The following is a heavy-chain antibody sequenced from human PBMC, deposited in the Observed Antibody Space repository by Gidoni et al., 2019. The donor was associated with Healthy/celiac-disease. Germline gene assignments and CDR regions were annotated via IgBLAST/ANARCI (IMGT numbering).Heavy chain of an antibody. V-gene: IGHV2-5*02. CDR1: GFSLSTSGVG. D-gene: IGHD3-10*01. CDR3: AHAGQGFGELLPHFDY. CDR2: IYWDDDK. Sequence: QITLKESGPTLVKPTQTLTLTCTFSGFSLSTSGVGVGWIRQPPGKALEWLALIYWDDDKRYSPSLKSRLTITKDTSKNQVDLTMTNMDPVDTATYYCAHAGQGFGELLPHFDYWGQGTLVTVSS. J-gene: IGHJ4*02.